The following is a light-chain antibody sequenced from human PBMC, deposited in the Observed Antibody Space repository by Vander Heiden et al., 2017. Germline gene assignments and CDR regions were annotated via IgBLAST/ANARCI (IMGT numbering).Light chain of an antibody. V-gene: IGLV2-8*01. CDR1: SSDVGAYNY. CDR2: EVT. Sequence: QSALTQPPSASGSPGQSVTISCTGTSSDVGAYNYVSWYQQHPGKAPKLMIYEVTKRPSGVPDRFSGSKSGNTASLTVSGLQAEDEADYYCSSYGGSNYRCVFGTGTKVTVL. J-gene: IGLJ1*01. CDR3: SSYGGSNYRCV.